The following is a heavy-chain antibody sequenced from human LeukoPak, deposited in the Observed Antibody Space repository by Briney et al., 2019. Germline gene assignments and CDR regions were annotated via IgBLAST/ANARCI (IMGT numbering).Heavy chain of an antibody. CDR1: GFTLSNYG. CDR3: AKRGVVIRVFLVGFHKEAYYFDS. Sequence: PGGSLRFSCAASGFTLSNYGMIWVRQAPGQGLQWFASPSGSGGRTNYADPVQGRFTISRDNHKNTLYLQMNSLRVEDTVVYFSAKRGVVIRVFLVGFHKEAYYFDSWGQGALVTVSS. D-gene: IGHD3-10*01. J-gene: IGHJ4*02. V-gene: IGHV3-23*01. CDR2: PSGSGGRT.